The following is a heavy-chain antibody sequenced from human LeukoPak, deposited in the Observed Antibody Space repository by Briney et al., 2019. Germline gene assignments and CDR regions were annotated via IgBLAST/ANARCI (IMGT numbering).Heavy chain of an antibody. CDR3: AKPRTVDIVATEPFDY. V-gene: IGHV3-33*06. D-gene: IGHD5-12*01. Sequence: GGSLRLSCAASGFTFSSYGMHWVRQAPGKGLEWVAVIWYDGSNKYYADSVKGRFTISRDNSKNTLYLQMNSLRAEDTAVYYCAKPRTVDIVATEPFDYWGQGTLVTASS. J-gene: IGHJ4*02. CDR1: GFTFSSYG. CDR2: IWYDGSNK.